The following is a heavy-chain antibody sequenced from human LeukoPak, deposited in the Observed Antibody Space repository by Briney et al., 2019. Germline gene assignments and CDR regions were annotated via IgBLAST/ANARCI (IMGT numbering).Heavy chain of an antibody. CDR1: GFTFSSYA. Sequence: GGSLRLSCAASGFTFSSYAMSWVRQAPGKGLEWVSAISGSGGSTYYADSVKGRFTISRDNSKNTLYLQMNSLRAEDTAVYYCARVSGYSYGLDFDYWGQGTLVTVSS. D-gene: IGHD5-18*01. CDR2: ISGSGGST. V-gene: IGHV3-23*01. CDR3: ARVSGYSYGLDFDY. J-gene: IGHJ4*02.